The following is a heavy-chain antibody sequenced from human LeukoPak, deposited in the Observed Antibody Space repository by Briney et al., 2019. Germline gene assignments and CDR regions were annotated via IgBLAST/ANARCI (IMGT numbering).Heavy chain of an antibody. D-gene: IGHD6-19*01. V-gene: IGHV3-23*01. CDR2: ISATT. CDR3: AKSAWGYNSGWFDS. Sequence: GGSLGLSCEASGFPFSSYAMSWVRQAPGKGLEWVSAISATTYYADSVRGRFTISTDNSKYTMILQMNSLRDEDTAIYYCAKSAWGYNSGWFDSWGQGTLVTVSS. CDR1: GFPFSSYA. J-gene: IGHJ5*01.